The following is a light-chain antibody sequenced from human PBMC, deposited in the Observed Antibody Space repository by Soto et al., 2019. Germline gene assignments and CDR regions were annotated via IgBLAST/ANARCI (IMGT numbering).Light chain of an antibody. Sequence: EIVLTQSPATLSLSPGERATLSCRASQSVGKYLVWYQQKPGQAPRLLIYDASNRATGIPARFSGSGSGTEFTLTISNLQSEDFAVYHCQQYDKWPRTFGQGTKVDIK. CDR1: QSVGKY. CDR3: QQYDKWPRT. J-gene: IGKJ1*01. CDR2: DAS. V-gene: IGKV3-11*01.